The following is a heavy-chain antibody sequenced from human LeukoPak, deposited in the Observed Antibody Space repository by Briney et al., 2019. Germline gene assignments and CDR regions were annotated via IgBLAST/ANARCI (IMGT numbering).Heavy chain of an antibody. CDR1: GFTFSSYA. CDR2: ISSNGGST. J-gene: IGHJ5*02. CDR3: AKDLLGYSYGSSWFDP. D-gene: IGHD5-18*01. Sequence: GGSLRLSCSASGFTFSSYAMHWVRQAPGKGLEYVSAISSNGGSTYYADSVKGRFTISRDNSKNTLYLQMSSLRAEDTAVYYCAKDLLGYSYGSSWFDPWGQGTLVTVSS. V-gene: IGHV3-64D*06.